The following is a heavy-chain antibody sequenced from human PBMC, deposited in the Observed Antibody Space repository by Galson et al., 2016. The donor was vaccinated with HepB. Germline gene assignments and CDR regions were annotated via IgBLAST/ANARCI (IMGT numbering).Heavy chain of an antibody. J-gene: IGHJ4*02. CDR3: ARVKDFWSGYLGENNN. CDR2: IYHSGST. D-gene: IGHD3-3*01. Sequence: ETLSLTCAVSGGSISSDHWWSWVRQPPGKGLEWIGEIYHSGSTHYNPSLRSRVTISLDKSKNHVTLKLNSVTAADTAVYYCARVKDFWSGYLGENNNWGQGTLVTVSS. V-gene: IGHV4-4*02. CDR1: GGSISSDHW.